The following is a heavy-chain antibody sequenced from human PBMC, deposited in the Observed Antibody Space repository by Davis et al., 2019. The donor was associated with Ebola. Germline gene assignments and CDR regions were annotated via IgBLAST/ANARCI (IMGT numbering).Heavy chain of an antibody. CDR1: GGSISSGGYY. D-gene: IGHD6-13*01. CDR2: IHYDGET. CDR3: ARGEAAAVFSYNWFDP. J-gene: IGHJ5*02. Sequence: LRLSCTVSGGSISSGGYYWSWIRRHPGKGLEWIGYIHYDGETFYNPSLKSRLIISKDNSKNQFSLNLRSVTAADTAIYYCARGEAAAVFSYNWFDPWGRGTLVTVSS. V-gene: IGHV4-31*03.